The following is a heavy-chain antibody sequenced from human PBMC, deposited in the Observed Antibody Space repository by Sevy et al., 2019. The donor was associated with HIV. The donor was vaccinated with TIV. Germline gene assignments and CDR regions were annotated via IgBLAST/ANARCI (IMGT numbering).Heavy chain of an antibody. D-gene: IGHD6-19*01. V-gene: IGHV3-23*01. Sequence: GGSLRLSCAASVFTFTNYGMHWVRQAPGKGLEWVSGISNSGANTYYADSVRGRFTVSRDNSKNTVYLQLNSLRAEDTAIYYCAKEWTILSDWYGEFDYWGQGTLVTVSS. CDR3: AKEWTILSDWYGEFDY. J-gene: IGHJ4*02. CDR2: ISNSGANT. CDR1: VFTFTNYG.